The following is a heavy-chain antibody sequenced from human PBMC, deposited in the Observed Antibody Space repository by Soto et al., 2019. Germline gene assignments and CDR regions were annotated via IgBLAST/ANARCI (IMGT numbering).Heavy chain of an antibody. J-gene: IGHJ4*02. V-gene: IGHV3-23*01. Sequence: PGGSLRLSCAASGFTFSSYAMSWVRQAPGKGLEWVSAISGSGGSTYYADSVKGRFTISRDNSKNTLYLQMNSLRAEDTAVYYCAKGIYCTNGVCYGGYFDYWGQRTLVTVSS. CDR1: GFTFSSYA. CDR3: AKGIYCTNGVCYGGYFDY. D-gene: IGHD2-8*01. CDR2: ISGSGGST.